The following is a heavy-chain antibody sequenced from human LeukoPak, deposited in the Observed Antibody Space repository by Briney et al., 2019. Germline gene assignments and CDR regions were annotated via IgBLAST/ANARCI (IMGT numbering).Heavy chain of an antibody. J-gene: IGHJ3*02. Sequence: PGRTLRLSCAASGFTFSSFDMHWVRQAPGKGLEWVAVISYDESNKYYADSVKGRFTISRDNSKNTLYLQMNSLRAEDTAVYYCARNLYGDWDAFDIWGQGTMVTVSS. CDR1: GFTFSSFD. CDR2: ISYDESNK. V-gene: IGHV3-30-3*01. CDR3: ARNLYGDWDAFDI. D-gene: IGHD4-17*01.